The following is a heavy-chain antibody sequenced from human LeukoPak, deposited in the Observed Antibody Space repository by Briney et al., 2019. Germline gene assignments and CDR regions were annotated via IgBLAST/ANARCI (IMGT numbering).Heavy chain of an antibody. J-gene: IGHJ4*02. CDR1: GFTFDDYG. Sequence: GGSLRLSCAASGFTFDDYGMSWVRQAPGKGLEWVSGINWNGGSTGYADSVKGRFTISRDNAKNSLYLQMNSLRAEDTALYYCARRGYDFWSGYSTGETYYFDYWGPGTPVTVSS. CDR3: ARRGYDFWSGYSTGETYYFDY. V-gene: IGHV3-20*04. D-gene: IGHD3-3*01. CDR2: INWNGGST.